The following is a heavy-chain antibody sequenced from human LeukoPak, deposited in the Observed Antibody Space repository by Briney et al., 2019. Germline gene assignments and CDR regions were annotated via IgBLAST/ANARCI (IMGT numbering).Heavy chain of an antibody. D-gene: IGHD3-9*01. CDR3: AKGRLETSVLRYFDWLEHYFDY. V-gene: IGHV3-7*03. CDR2: IKEDGSER. Sequence: GGSLRLSCVASGDTLSNSWMSWVRQTPGKGLEWVANIKEDGSERKYVDSVKGRFTISRDNAINSVYLQMNSLRVEDTAVYYCAKGRLETSVLRYFDWLEHYFDYWGQGTLVTVSS. J-gene: IGHJ4*02. CDR1: GDTLSNSW.